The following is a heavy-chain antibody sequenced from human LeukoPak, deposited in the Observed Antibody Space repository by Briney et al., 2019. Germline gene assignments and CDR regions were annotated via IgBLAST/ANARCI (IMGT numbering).Heavy chain of an antibody. CDR3: AKRGVTAPNHPDY. J-gene: IGHJ4*02. CDR2: ISYDGSNK. D-gene: IGHD2-21*02. V-gene: IGHV3-30*18. Sequence: GGSLRLSCAASGFTFSSYGMHWARQAPGKGLEWVAVISYDGSNKYYADSVKGRFTISRDNSKNTLYLQMNSLRAEDTAVHYCAKRGVTAPNHPDYWGQGTLVTVSS. CDR1: GFTFSSYG.